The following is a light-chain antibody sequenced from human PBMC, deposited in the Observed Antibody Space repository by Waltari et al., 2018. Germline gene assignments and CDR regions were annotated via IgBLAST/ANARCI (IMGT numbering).Light chain of an antibody. CDR2: EDD. V-gene: IGLV6-57*01. CDR3: QSYDSSDLWV. Sequence: NFMLTQPHSVSASPGKTLTISCTRSSGSIASNSVQWYQQRPGSSPTPVIFEDDQRPSGVPDRFSGSIDSSSNSASLTISGLKTEDEADYYCQSYDSSDLWVFGGGTRLTVL. J-gene: IGLJ3*02. CDR1: SGSIASNS.